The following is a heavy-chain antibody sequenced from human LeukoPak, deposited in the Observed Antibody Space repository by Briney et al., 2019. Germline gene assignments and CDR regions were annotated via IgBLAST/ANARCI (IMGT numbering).Heavy chain of an antibody. V-gene: IGHV3-20*01. CDR2: LTWNSKSI. Sequence: PGGSLRLSCEASGFNFEDYGMNWVRQAPGRGPEWVSGLTWNSKSIGYADSVKGRFTISRDNAKNSLYLQMDSLRAEDTALYHCARAYNWNDDAFDYWGQGTLVTVSS. CDR3: ARAYNWNDDAFDY. CDR1: GFNFEDYG. D-gene: IGHD1-1*01. J-gene: IGHJ4*02.